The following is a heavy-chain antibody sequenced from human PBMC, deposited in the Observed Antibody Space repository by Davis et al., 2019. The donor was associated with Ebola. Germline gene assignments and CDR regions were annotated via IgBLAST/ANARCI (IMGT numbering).Heavy chain of an antibody. J-gene: IGHJ6*02. D-gene: IGHD3-22*01. Sequence: ASVKVSCKASGYTFTGYYMHWVRQAPGQGLEWMGWMNPNSGNTGYAQKFQGRVTMTRNTSISTAYMELSSLRSEDTAVYFCARVGYYFESSGYYFYGMDVWGQGTTVTVSS. CDR2: MNPNSGNT. CDR3: ARVGYYFESSGYYFYGMDV. V-gene: IGHV1-8*02. CDR1: GYTFTGYY.